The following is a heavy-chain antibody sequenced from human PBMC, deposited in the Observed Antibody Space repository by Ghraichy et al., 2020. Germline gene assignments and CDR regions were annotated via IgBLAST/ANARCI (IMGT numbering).Heavy chain of an antibody. D-gene: IGHD2-2*01. CDR1: GGSVSGSS. J-gene: IGHJ6*04. CDR3: ARGTRNQQYAV. V-gene: IGHV4-34*01. Sequence: SQTLSLTCAVSGGSVSGSSWNWLRQPPGQGLEWIGEINHSGSTNYNPSLKSRVTISVDKSKNQFSLKVTSVTAADTAVYYCARGTRNQQYAVWGRGTTVTVSS. CDR2: INHSGST.